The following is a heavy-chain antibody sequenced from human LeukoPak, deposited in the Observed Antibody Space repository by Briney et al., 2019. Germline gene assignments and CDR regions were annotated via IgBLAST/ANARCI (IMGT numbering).Heavy chain of an antibody. CDR2: LSWNSGYI. CDR3: AKGHYGSGSYPDY. V-gene: IGHV3-9*01. CDR1: GFTFDDYA. Sequence: GGSLRLSCAASGFTFDDYAMHWVRQAPGKGLEWVSGLSWNSGYIGYADSVKGRFTIFRDNAKNSLYLQMNSLRAEDTALYYCAKGHYGSGSYPDYWGQGTLVTVSS. D-gene: IGHD3-10*01. J-gene: IGHJ4*02.